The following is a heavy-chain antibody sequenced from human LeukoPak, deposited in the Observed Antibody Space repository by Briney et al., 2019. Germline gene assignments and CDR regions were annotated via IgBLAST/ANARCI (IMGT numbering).Heavy chain of an antibody. CDR1: GFMFARYS. D-gene: IGHD3-3*01. J-gene: IGHJ4*02. Sequence: GGSLRLSCAASGFMFARYSMSWVRQAPGKGLKWVLGITGSGADTDYSDSVKGRFSASRDNSKNMLYLHMNSLRAEDTAIYYCVFGQLGVVLTHFNYWGRGTLVTVSS. CDR3: VFGQLGVVLTHFNY. V-gene: IGHV3-23*01. CDR2: ITGSGADT.